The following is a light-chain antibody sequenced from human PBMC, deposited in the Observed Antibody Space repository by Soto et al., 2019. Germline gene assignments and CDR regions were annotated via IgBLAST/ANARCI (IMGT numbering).Light chain of an antibody. CDR3: QQYSGYPWT. CDR1: QSISVW. Sequence: DIQMTQSPSTLSASVGDRVTITFRASQSISVWLSWYQQKPGKAPKLLIYRASSLESGVPSRFSGSGSGTEFTLTISSLQPDDFATYYCQQYSGYPWTFRQGTKVEIK. J-gene: IGKJ1*01. V-gene: IGKV1-5*03. CDR2: RAS.